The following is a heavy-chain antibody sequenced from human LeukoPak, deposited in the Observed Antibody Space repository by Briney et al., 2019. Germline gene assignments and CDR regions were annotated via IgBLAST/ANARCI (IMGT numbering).Heavy chain of an antibody. CDR3: ARDARRELLPKYYYFDY. Sequence: APVKVSCKASGYTFTSYGISWVRQAPGQGLEWMGWISAYNGNANYAQKLQGRVTMTTDTSTSTAYMELRSLRSDDTAVYYCARDARRELLPKYYYFDYWGQGTLVTVSS. CDR1: GYTFTSYG. V-gene: IGHV1-18*01. CDR2: ISAYNGNA. D-gene: IGHD1-26*01. J-gene: IGHJ4*02.